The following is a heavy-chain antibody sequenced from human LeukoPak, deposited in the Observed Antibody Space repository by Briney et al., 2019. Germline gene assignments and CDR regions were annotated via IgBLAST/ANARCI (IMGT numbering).Heavy chain of an antibody. CDR3: ARGNVRRVTMVRGVPNWFDP. CDR1: GFTFSRFW. D-gene: IGHD3-10*01. V-gene: IGHV3-21*01. Sequence: GGSLRLSCAASGFTFSRFWMSWVRQAPGKGLEWVSSISSSSSYIYYADSVKGRFTISRDNAKNSLYLQMNSLRAEDTAVYYCARGNVRRVTMVRGVPNWFDPWGQGTLVTVSS. J-gene: IGHJ5*02. CDR2: ISSSSSYI.